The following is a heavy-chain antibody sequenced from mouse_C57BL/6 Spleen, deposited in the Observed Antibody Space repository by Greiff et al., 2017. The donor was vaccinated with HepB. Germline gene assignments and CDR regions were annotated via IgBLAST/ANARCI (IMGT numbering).Heavy chain of an antibody. CDR3: TRYYGSSYVGWFAY. Sequence: VQLQQSGAELVRPGASVTLSCKASGYTFTDYEMHWVKQTPVHGLEWIGAIDPETGGTAYNQKFKGKAILTADKSSSTAYMELRSLTSEDSAVDYCTRYYGSSYVGWFAYWGQGTLVTVSA. J-gene: IGHJ3*01. CDR1: GYTFTDYE. CDR2: IDPETGGT. V-gene: IGHV1-15*01. D-gene: IGHD1-1*01.